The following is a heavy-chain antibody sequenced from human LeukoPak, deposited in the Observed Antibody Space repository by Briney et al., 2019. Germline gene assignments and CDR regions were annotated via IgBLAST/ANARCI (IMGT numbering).Heavy chain of an antibody. D-gene: IGHD4-17*01. CDR3: ARQNGTVPTPDS. CDR1: GYSFTNYW. J-gene: IGHJ4*02. V-gene: IGHV5-51*01. CDR2: IYPDDSDA. Sequence: GESLKISCKGSGYSFTNYWIGWVRQMPGKGLEWMGIIYPDDSDARYSPSFRGQVTISADKSISTAYLQWSSLKASDTAIYYCARQNGTVPTPDSWGQGTLVTVSS.